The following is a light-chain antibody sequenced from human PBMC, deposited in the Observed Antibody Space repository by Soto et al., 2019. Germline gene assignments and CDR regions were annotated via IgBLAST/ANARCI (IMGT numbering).Light chain of an antibody. CDR1: SDINVADYN. V-gene: IGLV5-37*01. Sequence: QSVLTQPPSSSASPGESARLTCTLHSDINVADYNIFWYQQKPGSPPRYLLYYYSDSDKGQGSGVPSRFSGSKDASANTGILFISGLQSEDEADYYCMIWPTNGVVFGGGTKLTVL. CDR2: YYSDSDK. CDR3: MIWPTNGVV. J-gene: IGLJ2*01.